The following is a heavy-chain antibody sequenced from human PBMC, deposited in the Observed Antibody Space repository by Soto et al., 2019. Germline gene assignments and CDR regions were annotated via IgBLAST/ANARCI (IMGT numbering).Heavy chain of an antibody. CDR3: AREDADRGSFDF. CDR2: IIPIFGTA. J-gene: IGHJ4*02. CDR1: GGTFSSYA. V-gene: IGHV1-69*06. Sequence: ASVKVSCKASGGTFSSYAISWVRQAPGQGLEWMGGIIPIFGTANYAQKFQGRVTITADKSTSTAYMELSRLRSDDTAVYYCAREDADRGSFDFWGQGTLVTVSS.